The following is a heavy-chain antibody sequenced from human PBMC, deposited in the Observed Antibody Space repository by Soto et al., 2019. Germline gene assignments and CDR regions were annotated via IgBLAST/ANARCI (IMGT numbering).Heavy chain of an antibody. CDR2: INHGGIT. CDR3: EVDGARIGY. CDR1: GGSFSGYY. J-gene: IGHJ4*02. Sequence: QVQLQQWGAGLLKPSETLSLTCAVYGGSFSGYYWNWIRQPPGQGLEWIGEINHGGITNYNPSLKSRVTISLDTSKSQFSLKLSSVTAADTAVYYCEVDGARIGYWGPGTLVTVSS. V-gene: IGHV4-34*01. D-gene: IGHD2-15*01.